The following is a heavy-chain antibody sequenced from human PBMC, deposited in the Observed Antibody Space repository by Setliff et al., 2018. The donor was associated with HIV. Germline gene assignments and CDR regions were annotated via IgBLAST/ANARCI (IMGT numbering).Heavy chain of an antibody. V-gene: IGHV4-59*08. J-gene: IGHJ6*03. CDR3: ARSHHYYYYYYYMDV. CDR2: IYYSGST. Sequence: SETLSLTCTVSGGSISNYYWSWIRQPPGKGLECIGYIYYSGSTNYNPPLRSRVTISVDTSKNQFSLKLSSVTAADTAVYYCARSHHYYYYYYYMDVWGKGTTVTV. CDR1: GGSISNYY. D-gene: IGHD1-26*01.